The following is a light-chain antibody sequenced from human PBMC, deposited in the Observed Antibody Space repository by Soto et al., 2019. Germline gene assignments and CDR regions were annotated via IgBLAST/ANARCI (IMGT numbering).Light chain of an antibody. Sequence: QPVLTQPPSASGSPGQSVTISCTGTSSDVGNYNFVSWYQQHPGEAPKLIIYEVTKRPSGVPDRFSGSKSGNTASLTVSGLQAEDEADYYCSSYAGSNNLVFGGGTKLTVL. CDR1: SSDVGNYNF. J-gene: IGLJ3*02. CDR3: SSYAGSNNLV. CDR2: EVT. V-gene: IGLV2-8*01.